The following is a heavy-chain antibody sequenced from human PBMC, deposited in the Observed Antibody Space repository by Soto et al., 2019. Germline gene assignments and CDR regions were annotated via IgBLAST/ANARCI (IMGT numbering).Heavy chain of an antibody. CDR2: IDPSDSYT. J-gene: IGHJ6*02. V-gene: IGHV5-10-1*01. Sequence: PGESLKISCKGSGYSFTSYWISWVRQMPGKGLEWMGRIDPSDSYTNYSPSFQGHVTISADKSISTAYLQWSSLKASDTAMYYCARIEVVDEELPGGMDVWGQGTTVTVSS. D-gene: IGHD1-26*01. CDR1: GYSFTSYW. CDR3: ARIEVVDEELPGGMDV.